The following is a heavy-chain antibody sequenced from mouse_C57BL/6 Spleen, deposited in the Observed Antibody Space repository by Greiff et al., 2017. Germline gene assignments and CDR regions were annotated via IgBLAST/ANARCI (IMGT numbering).Heavy chain of an antibody. D-gene: IGHD4-1*01. CDR3: ARVGLGFDY. J-gene: IGHJ2*01. CDR1: GFTFSDYY. V-gene: IGHV5-16*01. Sequence: EVQLVESEGGLVQPGSSMKLSCTASGFTFSDYYMAWVRQVPEKGLEWVANINYDGSSTYYLDSLKSRFIISRDNAKNILYLQMSSLKSEDTATYYCARVGLGFDYWGQGTTLTVSS. CDR2: INYDGSST.